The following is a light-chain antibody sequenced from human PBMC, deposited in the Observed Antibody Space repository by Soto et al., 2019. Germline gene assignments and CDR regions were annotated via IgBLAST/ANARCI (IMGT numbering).Light chain of an antibody. J-gene: IGLJ1*01. CDR1: SSDVGGYNY. CDR2: EVS. V-gene: IGLV2-14*01. Sequence: QSVLTQPASVSGSPGQSITISCTGTSSDVGGYNYVSWYQLHPGKAPKLMVYEVSNRPSGVSNRFSGSKSGNTASLTISGLQAEDEADYYCSSYTSSSTPLYVFGTGTKVTVL. CDR3: SSYTSSSTPLYV.